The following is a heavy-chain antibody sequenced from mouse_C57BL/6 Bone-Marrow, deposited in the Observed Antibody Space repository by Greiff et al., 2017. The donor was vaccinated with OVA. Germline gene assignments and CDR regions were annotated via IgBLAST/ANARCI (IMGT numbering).Heavy chain of an antibody. CDR1: GYTFTSYW. CDR2: IYPGSGST. D-gene: IGHD3-1*01. Sequence: VQLQQPGAELVKPGASVKMSCKASGYTFTSYWITWVQPRPGQGLEWIGDIYPGSGSTNYNEKFKSKATLTVDTSSSTAYMQLSSLTSEDAAVYYCARCTYAMDYWGQGTSVTVSS. CDR3: ARCTYAMDY. V-gene: IGHV1-55*01. J-gene: IGHJ4*01.